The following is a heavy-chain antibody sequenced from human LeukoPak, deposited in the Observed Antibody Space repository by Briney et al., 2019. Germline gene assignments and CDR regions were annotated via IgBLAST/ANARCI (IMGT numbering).Heavy chain of an antibody. D-gene: IGHD2-21*01. J-gene: IGHJ6*02. CDR3: AKKKVDVVGNQYYYYYGLDV. V-gene: IGHV4-34*01. Sequence: PSETLSLTCAFYGGSFSGYSLTWIRQPPGKGLEWIGEINHSGINHFNPSLESRVTISADTSKKQVFLNLSAVTAADTAVYYCAKKKVDVVGNQYYYYYGLDVWGQGTTVTVSS. CDR1: GGSFSGYS. CDR2: INHSGIN.